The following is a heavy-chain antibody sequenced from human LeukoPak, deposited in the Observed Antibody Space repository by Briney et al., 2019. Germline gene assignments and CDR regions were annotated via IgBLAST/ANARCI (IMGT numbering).Heavy chain of an antibody. CDR2: IYYSGST. CDR3: ARVKSGQQLAYFYYYMDV. Sequence: SETLSLTCTVSGGSISRSSYYWGWIRQPPGKGLEWIGSIYYSGSTYYTPSLKSRVTMSVDTSKNQFSLSLSSVTAADTAVYYCARVKSGQQLAYFYYYMDVWGKGTTVTVSS. J-gene: IGHJ6*03. CDR1: GGSISRSSYY. V-gene: IGHV4-39*01. D-gene: IGHD6-13*01.